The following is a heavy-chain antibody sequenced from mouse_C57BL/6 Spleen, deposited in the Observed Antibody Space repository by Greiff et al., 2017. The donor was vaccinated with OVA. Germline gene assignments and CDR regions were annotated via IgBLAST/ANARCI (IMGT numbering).Heavy chain of an antibody. CDR3: AIWDGAAY. CDR2: IHPSDSDT. D-gene: IGHD4-1*01. Sequence: KQRPGHGLEWIGRIHPSDSDTNYNQKFKGKATLTVDKSSSTAYMQLSSLTSEDSAVYYCAIWDGAAYWGQGTLVTVSA. V-gene: IGHV1-74*01. J-gene: IGHJ3*01.